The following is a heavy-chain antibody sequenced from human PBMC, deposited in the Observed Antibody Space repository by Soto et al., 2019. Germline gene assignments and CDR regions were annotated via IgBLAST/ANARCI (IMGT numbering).Heavy chain of an antibody. CDR1: EFTFSSYA. V-gene: IGHV3-23*01. D-gene: IGHD1-7*01. CDR3: AKDRLELGYVFDY. J-gene: IGHJ4*02. Sequence: LRLSCAASEFTFSSYAMSWVRQAPGKGLEWVSAISGSGGSTYYADSVKGRFTISRDNSKNTLYLQMNSLRAEDTAVYYCAKDRLELGYVFDYWGQGTLVTVSS. CDR2: ISGSGGST.